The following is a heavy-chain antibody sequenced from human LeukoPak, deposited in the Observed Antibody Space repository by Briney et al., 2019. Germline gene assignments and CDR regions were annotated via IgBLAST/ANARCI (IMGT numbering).Heavy chain of an antibody. CDR1: GFTFSSYA. CDR3: ARESALGWGFYFDY. V-gene: IGHV3-30-3*01. Sequence: PGGSLRLSCAASGFTFSSYAMHWVRQAPGKGLEWVAVISYDGSNKYYADSVKGRFTISRDNSKNTLYLQMNSLRAEDTAVYYCARESALGWGFYFDYWGQGTLVTVSS. J-gene: IGHJ4*02. D-gene: IGHD7-27*01. CDR2: ISYDGSNK.